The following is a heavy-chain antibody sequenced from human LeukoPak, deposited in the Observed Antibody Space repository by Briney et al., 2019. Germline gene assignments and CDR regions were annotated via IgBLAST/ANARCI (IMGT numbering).Heavy chain of an antibody. V-gene: IGHV4-61*02. J-gene: IGHJ3*01. D-gene: IGHD3-3*01. CDR1: GGSISSGSYY. CDR3: AREHYDFWSGLDAFDV. Sequence: SETLSLTCTVSGGSISSGSYYWSWIRQPAGKGLEWIGRIYTSGSTNYNPSLKSRVTISVDTSKNQFSLKLSSVTAADTAVYYCAREHYDFWSGLDAFDVWGQGIMVTVSS. CDR2: IYTSGST.